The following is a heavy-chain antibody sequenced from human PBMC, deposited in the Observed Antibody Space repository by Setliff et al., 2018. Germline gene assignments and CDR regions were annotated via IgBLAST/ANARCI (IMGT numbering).Heavy chain of an antibody. V-gene: IGHV1-2*04. J-gene: IGHJ4*02. CDR3: ARRRYYYDSSGYRWGGFYFDY. Sequence: GASVKVSCKASGYTFTGYYMHWVRQAPGQGLEWMGWINPNSGGTHYAQKFQGWVTMARDTSISTAYMELSRLRSDDTAVYYCARRRYYYDSSGYRWGGFYFDYWGQGTLVTVSS. D-gene: IGHD3-22*01. CDR2: INPNSGGT. CDR1: GYTFTGYY.